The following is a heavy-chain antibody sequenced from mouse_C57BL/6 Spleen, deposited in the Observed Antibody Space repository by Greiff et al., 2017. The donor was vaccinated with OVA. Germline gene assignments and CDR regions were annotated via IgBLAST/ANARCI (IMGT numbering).Heavy chain of an antibody. J-gene: IGHJ4*01. Sequence: VQLKESGPELVKPGASVKIPCKASGYTFTDYNMDWVKQSHGKSLEWIGDINPNNGGTIYNQKFKGKATLTVDKSSSTAYMELRSLTSEDTAVYYCARDGNYGYYAMDYWGQGTSVTVSS. CDR2: INPNNGGT. V-gene: IGHV1-18*01. D-gene: IGHD2-1*01. CDR3: ARDGNYGYYAMDY. CDR1: GYTFTDYN.